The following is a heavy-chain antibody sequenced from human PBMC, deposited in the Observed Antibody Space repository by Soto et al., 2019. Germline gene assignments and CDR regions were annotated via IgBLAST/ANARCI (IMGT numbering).Heavy chain of an antibody. CDR1: GGSISRYY. Sequence: PSETLSLTCTVSGGSISRYYWSWIRQPPGKGLEWIGYIYYSGSTNYNPSLKSRVTISVDTSKNQFSLKLSSVTAADTAVYYCARRYSSGFDYWGQGTLVTVSS. D-gene: IGHD6-19*01. CDR2: IYYSGST. V-gene: IGHV4-59*01. CDR3: ARRYSSGFDY. J-gene: IGHJ4*02.